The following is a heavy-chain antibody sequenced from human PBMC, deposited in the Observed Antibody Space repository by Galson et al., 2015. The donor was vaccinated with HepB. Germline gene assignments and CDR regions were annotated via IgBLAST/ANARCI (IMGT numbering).Heavy chain of an antibody. V-gene: IGHV3-30*04. CDR1: GFTFSSYA. CDR3: ARGGRPQYYFDY. J-gene: IGHJ4*02. Sequence: SLRLSCAASGFTFSSYAMHWVRQAPGKGLEWVAVISYDGSNKYYADSVKGRFTISRDNSKNTLYLQMNSLRAEDTAVYYCARGGRPQYYFDYWGQGTLVTVSS. D-gene: IGHD3-10*01. CDR2: ISYDGSNK.